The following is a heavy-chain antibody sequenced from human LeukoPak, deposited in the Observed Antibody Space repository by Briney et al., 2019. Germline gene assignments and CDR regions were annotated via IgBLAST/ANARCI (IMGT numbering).Heavy chain of an antibody. CDR3: ARGVVATIFGNVVDYYYGMDV. CDR1: GYTFTSYY. D-gene: IGHD5-12*01. CDR2: INPSGGST. J-gene: IGHJ6*02. V-gene: IGHV1-46*01. Sequence: GASVKVSCKASGYTFTSYYMHWVRQAPGQGLEWMGIINPSGGSTSYAQKFQGRVTMTRDTSTSTAYMELSSLRSEDTAVYYCARGVVATIFGNVVDYYYGMDVWGQGTTVTVSS.